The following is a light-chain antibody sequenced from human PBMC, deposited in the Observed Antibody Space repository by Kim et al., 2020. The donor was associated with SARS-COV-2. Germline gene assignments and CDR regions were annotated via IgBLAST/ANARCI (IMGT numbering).Light chain of an antibody. CDR2: RST. CDR1: RDDVGSQG. CDR3: SAWDKRLSAWV. J-gene: IGLJ3*02. V-gene: IGLV10-54*04. Sequence: RQTATRTCSGNRDDVGSQGAARLQQHQRHPPKLVSYRSTHRPAGSSERFSASRSGNTASLSITGLQPEDEADYYCSAWDKRLSAWVFGGGTKLTVL.